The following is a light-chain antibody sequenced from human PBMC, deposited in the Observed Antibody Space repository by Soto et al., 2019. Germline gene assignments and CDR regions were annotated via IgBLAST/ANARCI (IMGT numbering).Light chain of an antibody. J-gene: IGKJ4*01. Sequence: DIQMTQSPSSLSASVGDRVTITCQASHDIINHLSGIHQKPGEAPKLLIFDAFNLETRVPSRFSGSGSGTDFTPTISSLQPEDIATYYCQQYDNLPVTFGGGTKVEIK. V-gene: IGKV1-33*01. CDR1: HDIINH. CDR3: QQYDNLPVT. CDR2: DAF.